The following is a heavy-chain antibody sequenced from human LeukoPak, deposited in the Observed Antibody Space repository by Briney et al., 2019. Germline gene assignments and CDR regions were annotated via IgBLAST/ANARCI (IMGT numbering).Heavy chain of an antibody. CDR2: ISTSGGRT. CDR1: GITFSSYG. D-gene: IGHD6-19*01. CDR3: ARVSSGWPFDF. Sequence: GRSLRLSCAASGITFSSYGIHWVRQAPGKGLEWVSLISTSGGRTYYADSVKGRFTISRDNSKNTLYLQMNSLRAEDTAVYYCARVSSGWPFDFWGQGTLVTVSS. J-gene: IGHJ4*02. V-gene: IGHV3-23*01.